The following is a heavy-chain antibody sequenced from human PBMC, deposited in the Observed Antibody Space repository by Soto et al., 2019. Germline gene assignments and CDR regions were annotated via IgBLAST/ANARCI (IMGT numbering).Heavy chain of an antibody. CDR1: GYTCTDYY. D-gene: IGHD6-13*01. CDR2: INPNSGGT. Sequence: QVQLVQSGAEVKKHGASVKVSCKASGYTCTDYYMHWLRQAPGQGLEWMGWINPNSGGTNYAQKFQGWVTMTRDTSISTADMELSRMRSDDTAVYYCARTAADGTSDYYYGMDVWGQGTTVTVSS. J-gene: IGHJ6*02. CDR3: ARTAADGTSDYYYGMDV. V-gene: IGHV1-2*04.